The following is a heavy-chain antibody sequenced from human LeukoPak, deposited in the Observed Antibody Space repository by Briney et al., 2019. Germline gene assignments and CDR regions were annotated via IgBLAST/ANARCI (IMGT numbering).Heavy chain of an antibody. CDR3: ARDGYNYGDYYYGMDV. J-gene: IGHJ6*02. V-gene: IGHV1-46*01. D-gene: IGHD5-24*01. CDR2: INPSGGST. CDR1: GYTFTSYY. Sequence: ASVKVSCKASGYTFTSYYMHWVRQAPGQGLEWMGIINPSGGSTSYAQKFQGRVTMTRDTSTGTVYMELSSLRSEDTAVYYCARDGYNYGDYYYGMDVWGQGTTVTVSS.